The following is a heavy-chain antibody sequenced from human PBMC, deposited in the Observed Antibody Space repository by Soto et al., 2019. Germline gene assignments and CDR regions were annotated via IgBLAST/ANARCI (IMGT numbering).Heavy chain of an antibody. Sequence: QVQLVESGGGVVQPGRSLRLSCAASGFTFSSYGMHWVRQAPGKGLEWVAVIWYDGSNKYYADSVKGRFTISRDNSKNTLYLQMNSLRAEDTAVYYCARANVGVGAATARHGMDVWGQGTTVTVSS. V-gene: IGHV3-33*01. J-gene: IGHJ6*02. CDR3: ARANVGVGAATARHGMDV. CDR1: GFTFSSYG. D-gene: IGHD2-15*01. CDR2: IWYDGSNK.